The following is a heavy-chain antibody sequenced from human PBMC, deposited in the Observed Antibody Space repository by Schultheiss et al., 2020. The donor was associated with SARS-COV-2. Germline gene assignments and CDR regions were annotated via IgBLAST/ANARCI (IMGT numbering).Heavy chain of an antibody. CDR2: ISTGGFTI. J-gene: IGHJ6*02. V-gene: IGHV3-48*03. CDR1: GFSFSSYE. Sequence: GGSLRLSCAASGFSFSSYEMTWVRQAPGKGLELVSYISTGGFTIYYADFVKGRFTISRDDAKNSLYLQMNSLRAEDTAVYYCARGRTGGYGMDVWGQGTTVTVSS. CDR3: ARGRTGGYGMDV. D-gene: IGHD3-10*01.